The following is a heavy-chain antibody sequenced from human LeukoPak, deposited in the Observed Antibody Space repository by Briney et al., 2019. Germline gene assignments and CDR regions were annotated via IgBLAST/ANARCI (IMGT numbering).Heavy chain of an antibody. D-gene: IGHD3-10*01. CDR2: ISSSSSYI. V-gene: IGHV3-21*01. Sequence: GSLRLSCAASGFTFSSYSMNWVRQAPGKGLEWVSSISSSSSYIYYADSVKGRFTISRDNAKNSLYLQMNSLRAEDTAVYYCAREKEGWFAELSGYFDYWGQGTLVTVSS. CDR1: GFTFSSYS. CDR3: AREKEGWFAELSGYFDY. J-gene: IGHJ4*02.